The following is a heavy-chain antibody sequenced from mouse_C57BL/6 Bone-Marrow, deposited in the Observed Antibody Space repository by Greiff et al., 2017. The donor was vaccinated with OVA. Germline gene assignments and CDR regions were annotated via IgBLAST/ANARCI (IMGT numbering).Heavy chain of an antibody. J-gene: IGHJ4*01. CDR2: IHPSDSDT. D-gene: IGHD2-5*01. Sequence: QVQLKQPGAELVKPGASVKVSCKASGYTFTSYWMHWVKQRPGQGLEWIGRIHPSDSDTNYNQKFKGKATLTVDKSSSTAYMQLSSLTSEDSAVYYCAIKDYYSNSYAMDYWGQGTSVTVSS. CDR1: GYTFTSYW. V-gene: IGHV1-74*01. CDR3: AIKDYYSNSYAMDY.